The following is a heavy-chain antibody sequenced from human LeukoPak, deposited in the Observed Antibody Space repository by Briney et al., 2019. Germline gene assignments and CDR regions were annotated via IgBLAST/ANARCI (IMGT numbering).Heavy chain of an antibody. V-gene: IGHV6-1*01. CDR3: ARGRNNAFDI. CDR2: TYYMSN. D-gene: IGHD1/OR15-1a*01. J-gene: IGHJ3*02. CDR1: GDSVSSSSDA. Sequence: SQTLSLTCAIPGDSVSSSSDAWNWIRQSPSRGLEWLGRTYYMSNDYAVSVKSRMTINADTTKNQVSLQLSSVTPEDTAVYYCARGRNNAFDIWGRGTMVTVSS.